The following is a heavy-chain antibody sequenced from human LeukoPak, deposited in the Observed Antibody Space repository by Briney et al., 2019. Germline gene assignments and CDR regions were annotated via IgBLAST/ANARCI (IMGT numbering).Heavy chain of an antibody. Sequence: ASVKVSCKASGYTFTGYYMHWVRQAPGQGLEWMGWINPNSGGTNYAQKFQGRVTMTRDTSISTAYMELSRLRSDDTAVYYCARGNKAWELRNYYSYYMDVWGKGTTVTVSS. CDR1: GYTFTGYY. J-gene: IGHJ6*03. CDR2: INPNSGGT. CDR3: ARGNKAWELRNYYSYYMDV. V-gene: IGHV1-2*02. D-gene: IGHD1-26*01.